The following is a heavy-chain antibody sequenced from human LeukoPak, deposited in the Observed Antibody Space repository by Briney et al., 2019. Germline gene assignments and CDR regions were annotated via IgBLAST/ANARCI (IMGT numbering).Heavy chain of an antibody. Sequence: GGSLRLSCAASGFTFSTYSMNWVRQAPGKGLEWVSSITSSSTSIYFADSVKGRFTISRDNAKNSLYLQMNSLRAEDTAVYYCARTYYDILAGYNPYFDYWGQGTLVTVSS. D-gene: IGHD3-9*01. V-gene: IGHV3-21*01. CDR1: GFTFSTYS. CDR3: ARTYYDILAGYNPYFDY. J-gene: IGHJ4*02. CDR2: ITSSSTSI.